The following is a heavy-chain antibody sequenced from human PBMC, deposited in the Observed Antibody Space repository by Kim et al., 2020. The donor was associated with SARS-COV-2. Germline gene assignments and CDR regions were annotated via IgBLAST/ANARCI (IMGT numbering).Heavy chain of an antibody. CDR2: TYYTGST. CDR1: GGSISSYY. Sequence: SETLSLTCTVSGGSISSYYWSWIRQPPGKGLEWIGYTYYTGSTNYNPSLRSRVTTSVDTSKNQFSLKLSSVTAADTAVYYCAGHYYDSGGSFDYWGQGTLVTVSS. V-gene: IGHV4-59*01. D-gene: IGHD3-22*01. J-gene: IGHJ4*02. CDR3: AGHYYDSGGSFDY.